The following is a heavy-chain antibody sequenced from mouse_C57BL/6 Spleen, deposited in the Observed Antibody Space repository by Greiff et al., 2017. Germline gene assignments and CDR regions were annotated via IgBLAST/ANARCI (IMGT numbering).Heavy chain of an antibody. D-gene: IGHD1-1*01. Sequence: VQLQQSGAELVRPGASVKLSCKASGYTFTDYYINWVKPRPGQGLEWIARIYPGSGNTYYNEKFKGKATLTAEKSASTAYMQLSSLTSEDSAVYFCAREGYFGSSSWFAYWGQGTLVTVSA. CDR2: IYPGSGNT. V-gene: IGHV1-76*01. J-gene: IGHJ3*01. CDR3: AREGYFGSSSWFAY. CDR1: GYTFTDYY.